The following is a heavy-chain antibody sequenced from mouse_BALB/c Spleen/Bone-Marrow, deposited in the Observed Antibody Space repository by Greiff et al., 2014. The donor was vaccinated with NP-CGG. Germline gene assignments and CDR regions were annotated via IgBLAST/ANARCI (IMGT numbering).Heavy chain of an antibody. CDR1: GYTFSSYW. Sequence: QVQLQQSGAELMKPGASVKISCKATGYTFSSYWIDWVKQSPGHDLEWIGEILPGSGSTNYNDKFKGKATFTADTSSNTAYMQIIRLKSEDSADYYCARSGQRAFPYWGQGTLVTVSA. CDR3: ARSGQRAFPY. D-gene: IGHD3-3*01. J-gene: IGHJ3*01. V-gene: IGHV1-9*01. CDR2: ILPGSGST.